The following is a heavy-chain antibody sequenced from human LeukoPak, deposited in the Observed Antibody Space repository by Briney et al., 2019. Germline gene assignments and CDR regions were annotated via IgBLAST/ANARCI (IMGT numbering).Heavy chain of an antibody. CDR3: AKDLDYTTCGYYFDY. CDR2: IGAGGTFT. Sequence: PGGSLRLSCTASGFTFSSYAMDWVRQAPGKGLECVSGIGAGGTFTYYADSVKGRFTIFRDNSRNTLYLQMNSLRADDTAVYYCAKDLDYTTCGYYFDYWGQGTLVTVSS. D-gene: IGHD4-11*01. J-gene: IGHJ4*02. V-gene: IGHV3-23*01. CDR1: GFTFSSYA.